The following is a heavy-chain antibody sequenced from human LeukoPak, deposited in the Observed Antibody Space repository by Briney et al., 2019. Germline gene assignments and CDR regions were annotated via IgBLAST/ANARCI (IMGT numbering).Heavy chain of an antibody. D-gene: IGHD3-10*01. V-gene: IGHV3-15*01. CDR1: GFTFSNAW. Sequence: PGESLTLSCAASGFTFSNAWMSWVRQAPGKGLEWVGRIKSKTDGGTTDYAAPVKGRFTISRDDSKSTLYRQMNSLKTEDTAVYYCTTALSVWFGELLKDYWGQGTLVTVSS. J-gene: IGHJ4*02. CDR3: TTALSVWFGELLKDY. CDR2: IKSKTDGGTT.